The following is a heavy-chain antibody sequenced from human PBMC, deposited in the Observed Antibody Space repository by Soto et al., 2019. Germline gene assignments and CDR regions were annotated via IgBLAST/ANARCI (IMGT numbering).Heavy chain of an antibody. CDR2: VNPNTGHS. J-gene: IGHJ5*02. CDR3: ALRYTIFGVIIRHDP. V-gene: IGHV1-8*01. Sequence: GASVKVSCKASGYTFTSYEINWVRQAPGHGLEWMGWVNPNTGHSGYAQQFKGRVIMTRDTGMNTAYMELSNLRSEDTAVYFCALRYTIFGVIIRHDPCSQRTLDTVSA. D-gene: IGHD3-3*01. CDR1: GYTFTSYE.